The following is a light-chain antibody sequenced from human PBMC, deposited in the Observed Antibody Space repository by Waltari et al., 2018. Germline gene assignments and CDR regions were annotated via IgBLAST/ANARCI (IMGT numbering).Light chain of an antibody. CDR1: AFPKTY. CDR2: EDS. V-gene: IGLV3-10*01. CDR3: YSTDSSANYRV. Sequence: SYELTQPPSVSVSPGQTARTTCSGDAFPKTYAYWYQQKSGQAPVLVIYEDSKRPSGIPERFSGSSSGTMATLTISGAQVEDEADYYCYSTDSSANYRVFGGGTKLTVL. J-gene: IGLJ2*01.